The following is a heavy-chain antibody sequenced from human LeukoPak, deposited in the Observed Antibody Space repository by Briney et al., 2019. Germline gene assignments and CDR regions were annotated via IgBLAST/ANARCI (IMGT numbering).Heavy chain of an antibody. D-gene: IGHD6-13*01. CDR1: GFTFSSHW. V-gene: IGHV3-74*01. CDR3: ARGTIAAAGVDY. CDR2: IKYDGGAA. J-gene: IGHJ4*02. Sequence: GGSLRLSCAASGFTFSSHWMHWVRQAPGKGLVWVSDIKYDGGAASYADSVKGRFTISRNNAKNTLYLQMNSLTVDDTAVYYCARGTIAAAGVDYWGLGSLVTVSS.